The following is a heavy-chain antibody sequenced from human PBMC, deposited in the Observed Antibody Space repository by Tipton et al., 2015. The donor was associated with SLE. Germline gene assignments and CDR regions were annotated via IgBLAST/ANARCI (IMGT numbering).Heavy chain of an antibody. CDR2: INHSGST. CDR1: GGSFSGYY. V-gene: IGHV4-34*01. CDR3: ARDGGITIFGVGDYMDV. J-gene: IGHJ6*03. D-gene: IGHD3-3*01. Sequence: LRLSCAVYGGSFSGYYWSWIRQSPGKGLEWIGDINHSGSTNYNPSLKSRVTISVDTSKNQFSLRLSSVTAADTAVYYCARDGGITIFGVGDYMDVWGKGTTVTVSS.